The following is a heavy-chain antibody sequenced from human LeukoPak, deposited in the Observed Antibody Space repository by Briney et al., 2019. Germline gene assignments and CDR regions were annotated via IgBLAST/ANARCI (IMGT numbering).Heavy chain of an antibody. Sequence: PGGSLRLSCAASGFTSSSNSMNWLGQAPGKGLEWVSYISSSSSTIYYADSVKGRFTISRDNAKNSLYLQMNSLRDEDTPVYYCARDIGSSWYVYYWGQGTLVTVSS. CDR1: GFTSSSNS. V-gene: IGHV3-48*02. J-gene: IGHJ4*02. CDR2: ISSSSSTI. D-gene: IGHD6-13*01. CDR3: ARDIGSSWYVYY.